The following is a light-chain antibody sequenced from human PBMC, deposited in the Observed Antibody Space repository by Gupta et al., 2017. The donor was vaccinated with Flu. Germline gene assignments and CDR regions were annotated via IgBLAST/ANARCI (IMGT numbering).Light chain of an antibody. Sequence: IELTQSPATLSVSPGESATLSCRASQDVISDLAWYQHKAGQAPRLLVYGASTGAPGIPVRFRGRGFGTEFTLTITNVGSEDVAVYFCQHYREWPPSFGQGTKLEIK. CDR1: QDVISD. J-gene: IGKJ2*01. CDR3: QHYREWPPS. V-gene: IGKV3-15*01. CDR2: GAS.